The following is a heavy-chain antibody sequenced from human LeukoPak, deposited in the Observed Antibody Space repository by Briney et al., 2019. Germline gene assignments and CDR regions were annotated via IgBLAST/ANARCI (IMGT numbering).Heavy chain of an antibody. CDR1: GYSISNGYY. CDR2: TYHSGTS. D-gene: IGHD6-19*01. Sequence: SETLSLTCTVSGYSISNGYYWGWIRRPPGKGLEWIGTTYHSGTSYYNPSLKSRVTISVDTSKDQFSLKLSSVTAADTAVYYCARDGAVAGGRFDYWGQGTLVTVSS. V-gene: IGHV4-38-2*02. J-gene: IGHJ4*02. CDR3: ARDGAVAGGRFDY.